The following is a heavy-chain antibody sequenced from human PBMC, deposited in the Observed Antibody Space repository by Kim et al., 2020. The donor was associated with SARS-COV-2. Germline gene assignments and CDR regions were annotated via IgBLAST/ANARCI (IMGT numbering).Heavy chain of an antibody. J-gene: IGHJ4*01. CDR3: ARERSAIAAAGYY. Sequence: SETLSLTCAVYGGSFSGYYWSWIRQPPGKGLEWIGEINHSGSTNYNPSLKSRVTISVDTSKNQFSLKLSSVTAADTAVYYCARERSAIAAAGYYWCHGTL. CDR2: INHSGST. CDR1: GGSFSGYY. V-gene: IGHV4-34*01. D-gene: IGHD6-13*01.